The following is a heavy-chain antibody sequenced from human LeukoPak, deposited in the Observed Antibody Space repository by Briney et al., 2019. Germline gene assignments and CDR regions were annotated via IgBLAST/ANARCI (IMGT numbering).Heavy chain of an antibody. CDR2: ISSSSSYI. V-gene: IGHV3-21*01. CDR1: GFTFSSYS. Sequence: PGGSLRLSCAASGFTFSSYSMNWVRQAPGKGLEWVSSISSSSSYIYYADSVKGRFTISRDNAKNSLYLQMNSLRAEDTAVYYCARSHYVAGTEGPDYWGQGTLVTFSS. J-gene: IGHJ4*02. D-gene: IGHD6-19*01. CDR3: ARSHYVAGTEGPDY.